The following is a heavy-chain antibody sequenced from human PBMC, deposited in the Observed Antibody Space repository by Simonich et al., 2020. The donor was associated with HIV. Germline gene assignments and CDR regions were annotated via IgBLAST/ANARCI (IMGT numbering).Heavy chain of an antibody. CDR3: AKDRYGSSSGSFDY. V-gene: IGHV3-9*03. CDR1: GFTFYDYA. Sequence: EVQLVESGGGLVQPGRSLRLSCAASGFTFYDYAMHWVRQAPGKGMEGVSGISGNSGSIGYADSVKGRFTISRDNAKNSLYLQMNSLRAEDMALYYCAKDRYGSSSGSFDYWGQGTLVTVSS. CDR2: ISGNSGSI. J-gene: IGHJ4*02. D-gene: IGHD6-6*01.